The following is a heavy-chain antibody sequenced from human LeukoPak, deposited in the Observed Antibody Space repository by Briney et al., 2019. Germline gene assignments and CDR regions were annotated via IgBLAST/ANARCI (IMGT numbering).Heavy chain of an antibody. D-gene: IGHD6-13*01. V-gene: IGHV4-34*01. Sequence: SETLCLTCAVYGGSFSSHYWSWIRQLPGKGLEGSGEINHSGSTNSNPSLKSRVTISVDTSKNQFSLKLSSVTAADTAVYYCARYSSSWYNGFDPWGQGTLVAVSS. CDR1: GGSFSSHY. CDR3: ARYSSSWYNGFDP. CDR2: INHSGST. J-gene: IGHJ5*02.